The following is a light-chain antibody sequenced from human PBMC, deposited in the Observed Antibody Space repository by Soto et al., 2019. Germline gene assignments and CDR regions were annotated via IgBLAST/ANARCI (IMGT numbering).Light chain of an antibody. J-gene: IGKJ1*01. CDR2: GAS. Sequence: EMGLTQSPGTLSLSPGERATLSCRASQSVSNYLAWYQQKPGQAPRLLIYGASRRATVIPARFSGSGSGTDFTLTISRLEPEDFAVYYCQQYGGSPQTFGQGTNVEIK. V-gene: IGKV3-20*01. CDR1: QSVSNY. CDR3: QQYGGSPQT.